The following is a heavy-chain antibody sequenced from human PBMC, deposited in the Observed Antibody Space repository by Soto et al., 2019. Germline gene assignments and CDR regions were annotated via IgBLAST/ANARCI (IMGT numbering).Heavy chain of an antibody. Sequence: QVQLVESGGGVVQPGRSLRLSCAASGFTFSSYGMHWVRQAPGKGLEWVAVIWYDGSNKYYADSVKGRFTISRDNSKNTLYLQRNSLRAEDTAVYFCAGSGSVPFDYWGQGTLVTVSS. V-gene: IGHV3-33*01. D-gene: IGHD3-10*01. J-gene: IGHJ4*02. CDR2: IWYDGSNK. CDR3: AGSGSVPFDY. CDR1: GFTFSSYG.